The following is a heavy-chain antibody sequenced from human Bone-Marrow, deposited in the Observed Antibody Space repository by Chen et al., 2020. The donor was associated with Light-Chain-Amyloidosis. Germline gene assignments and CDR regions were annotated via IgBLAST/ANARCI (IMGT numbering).Heavy chain of an antibody. CDR1: GFTYKKWA. CDR2: FDYNSGRK. J-gene: IGHJ4*02. Sequence: EVQMVESGGGLVQPGRSLRLSCVTSGFTYKKWAIHWVRQAPGKGLEWVSGFDYNSGRKDYADSVRGRFTVSSDSSKNSLFLEMNSLRVEDTALYYCTQDGVPGGADFWGPGTVVTVSS. V-gene: IGHV3-9*01. D-gene: IGHD1-1*01. CDR3: TQDGVPGGADF.